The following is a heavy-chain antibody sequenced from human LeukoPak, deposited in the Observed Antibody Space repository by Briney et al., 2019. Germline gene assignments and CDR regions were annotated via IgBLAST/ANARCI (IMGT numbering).Heavy chain of an antibody. J-gene: IGHJ4*02. CDR1: GFTFDDYA. CDR3: AKTLYGSGAYYFDY. V-gene: IGHV3-9*01. Sequence: PGGSLRLSCAASGFTFDDYAMHWVRQAPGKGLEWVSGISWNSGSIGYADSVKGRFTISRENAKNSLYLQMNSLRAEDTALYYCAKTLYGSGAYYFDYWGQGTLVTVSS. CDR2: ISWNSGSI. D-gene: IGHD3-10*01.